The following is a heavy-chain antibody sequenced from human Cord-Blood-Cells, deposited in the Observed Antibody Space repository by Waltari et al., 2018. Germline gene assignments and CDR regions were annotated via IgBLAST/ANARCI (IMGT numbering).Heavy chain of an antibody. D-gene: IGHD2-15*01. CDR3: AKGVVVVAAPSY. Sequence: EVQLLESGGGLVQPGGSLRLSCAASGFTFSSYAMSWVRQAPGKGLEWVSGISGRGGSTYYADSVKGRFTISRNNSKNTLYLQMNSLRAEDTAVYYCAKGVVVVAAPSYWGQGTLVTISS. CDR1: GFTFSSYA. CDR2: ISGRGGST. J-gene: IGHJ4*02. V-gene: IGHV3-23*01.